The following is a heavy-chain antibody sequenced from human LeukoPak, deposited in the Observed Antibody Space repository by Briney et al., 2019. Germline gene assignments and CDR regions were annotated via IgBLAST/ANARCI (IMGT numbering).Heavy chain of an antibody. Sequence: TGGSLRLSCAASGFTFSGYSMNWVRQAPGKGLEWVSSISSSSSYIYYADSVKGRFTISRDNSKNTLYLQMDSLRAEDTAVYYCARYCSGGCYSGVDYWGQGTLVTVPS. J-gene: IGHJ4*02. V-gene: IGHV3-21*01. CDR2: ISSSSSYI. CDR1: GFTFSGYS. CDR3: ARYCSGGCYSGVDY. D-gene: IGHD2-15*01.